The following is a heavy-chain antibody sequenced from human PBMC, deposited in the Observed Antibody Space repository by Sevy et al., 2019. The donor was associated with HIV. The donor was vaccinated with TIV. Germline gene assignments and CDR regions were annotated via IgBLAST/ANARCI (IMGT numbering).Heavy chain of an antibody. V-gene: IGHV3-23*01. D-gene: IGHD3-22*01. CDR3: AKGGGHYDPDEIAYYFYYYNMDV. Sequence: GGSLRLSCAVSGFSFDSYGMTWVRQAPGKGLERVSAISGSGTRTYYADSVKGRFIISRDNSKNTLDLQMNSLRAEDTAIYYCAKGGGHYDPDEIAYYFYYYNMDVWGKGTTVTVSS. J-gene: IGHJ6*03. CDR1: GFSFDSYG. CDR2: ISGSGTRT.